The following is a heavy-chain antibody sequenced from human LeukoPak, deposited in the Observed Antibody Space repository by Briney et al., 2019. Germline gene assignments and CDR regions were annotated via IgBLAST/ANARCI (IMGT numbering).Heavy chain of an antibody. Sequence: GGSLRLSCAASGFTFSSYAMSWVRQAPGKGLEWVSSITGSSSYIYYAESVKGRFTISRDNAKNSLYLQMNSLRAEDTAVYYCARVLGSSEDYVWGSYRFWGQGTLVTVSS. CDR3: ARVLGSSEDYVWGSYRF. CDR1: GFTFSSYA. V-gene: IGHV3-21*01. CDR2: ITGSSSYI. J-gene: IGHJ4*02. D-gene: IGHD3-16*02.